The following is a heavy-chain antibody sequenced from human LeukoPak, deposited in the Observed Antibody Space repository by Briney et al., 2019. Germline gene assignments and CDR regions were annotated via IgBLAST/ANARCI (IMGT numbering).Heavy chain of an antibody. V-gene: IGHV4-61*02. Sequence: SETLSLTCTVSGGSISSGSYYWSWIRQPAGKGLEGIGRIYTSGSTNYNPSLKSRVTISVDTSKNQFSLKLSSVTAADTAVYYCASCEVAGTGVDYWGQGTLVTVSS. CDR1: GGSISSGSYY. D-gene: IGHD6-19*01. CDR2: IYTSGST. J-gene: IGHJ4*02. CDR3: ASCEVAGTGVDY.